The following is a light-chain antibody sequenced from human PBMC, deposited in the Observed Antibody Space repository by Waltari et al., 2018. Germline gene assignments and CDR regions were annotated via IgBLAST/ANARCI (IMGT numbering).Light chain of an antibody. CDR3: QQFYSSPPLFT. J-gene: IGKJ2*01. V-gene: IGKV4-1*01. CDR1: QSVLYSSNNKNQ. CDR2: WAS. Sequence: DIVMTQSPESLAVSLGARATINCKSSQSVLYSSNNKNQLAWYQQKPGQPPKLLIYWASTRESGVPDRFSGSASGTDFTLTISSLQAEDVAVYYCQQFYSSPPLFTFGQGTKLEIK.